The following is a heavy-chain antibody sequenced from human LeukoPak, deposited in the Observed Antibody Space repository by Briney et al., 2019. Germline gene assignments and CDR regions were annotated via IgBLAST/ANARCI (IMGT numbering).Heavy chain of an antibody. J-gene: IGHJ6*04. V-gene: IGHV3-15*01. D-gene: IGHD3-3*02. CDR1: GFTIGTAW. CDR3: IAHFPYFYGFDV. Sequence: PGGSLRLSCVRSGFTIGTAWMSWVRQAPGEGLEWLGHIKSEGEGATTDYAAPAKGRFAISRDDSKNMIYLQMSSLKIDDTAIYYCIAHFPYFYGFDVWGKGTTVTVSS. CDR2: IKSEGEGATT.